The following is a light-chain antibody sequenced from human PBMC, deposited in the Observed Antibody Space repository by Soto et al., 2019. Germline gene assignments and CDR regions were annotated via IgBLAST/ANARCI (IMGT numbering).Light chain of an antibody. Sequence: EIVMTQSPVTLSVSPGERATLSCRASQFVSSNLAWYQQKPGQAPRLLIYGASSRATGIPDRFSSSGSGTDFTLTISRLEPEDFAVYYCQQYGSSPITFGQGTRLEI. CDR1: QFVSSN. CDR3: QQYGSSPIT. V-gene: IGKV3-20*01. CDR2: GAS. J-gene: IGKJ5*01.